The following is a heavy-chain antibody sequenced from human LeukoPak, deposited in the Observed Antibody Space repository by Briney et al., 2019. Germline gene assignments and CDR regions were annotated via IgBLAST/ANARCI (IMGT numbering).Heavy chain of an antibody. V-gene: IGHV4-59*13. CDR3: ARAPRRGVAAAGNDY. CDR2: IYYSGST. D-gene: IGHD6-13*01. CDR1: GGSISGYY. J-gene: IGHJ4*02. Sequence: SETLSLTCTISGGSISGYYWSWIRQPPGKGLEWIGYIYYSGSTYYNPSLKSRVSISIDTSRNQFSLSLSSATAADTAVYYCARAPRRGVAAAGNDYWGQGTLVTVSS.